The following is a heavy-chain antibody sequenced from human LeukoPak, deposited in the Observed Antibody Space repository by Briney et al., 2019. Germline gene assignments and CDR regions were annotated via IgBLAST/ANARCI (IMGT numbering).Heavy chain of an antibody. CDR1: GYSFTIYW. D-gene: IGHD3-3*02. Sequence: GESLKNSCKGSGYSFTIYWIGCVRQMPGKGLEWMGIIYPCDSDTRYSPSFQGQVTISADKSIITAYLQRSSLKPSDTGMYYSARQSFSPFDYWGQGNLVTVSS. CDR3: ARQSFSPFDY. CDR2: IYPCDSDT. V-gene: IGHV5-51*01. J-gene: IGHJ4*02.